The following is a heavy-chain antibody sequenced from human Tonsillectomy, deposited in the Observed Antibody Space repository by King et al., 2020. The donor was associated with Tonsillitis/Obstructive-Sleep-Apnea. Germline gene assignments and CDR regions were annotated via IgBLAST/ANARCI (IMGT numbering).Heavy chain of an antibody. CDR2: ISGSGDST. D-gene: IGHD3-10*01. CDR1: GFTFSSYA. CDR3: AKAVTWFGELSPCYFDD. J-gene: IGHJ4*02. Sequence: VQLVESGGGLVQPGGSLRLSCAASGFTFSSYAMSWVRQAPGKGLEWVSGISGSGDSTYYADSVKGRFTISRDNAKNTLYLQMNSLRAEDTAVYYCAKAVTWFGELSPCYFDDWGQGTLVTVSS. V-gene: IGHV3-23*04.